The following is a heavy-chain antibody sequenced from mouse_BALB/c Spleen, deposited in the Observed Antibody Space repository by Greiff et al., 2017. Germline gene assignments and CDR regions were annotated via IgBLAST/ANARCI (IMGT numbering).Heavy chain of an antibody. CDR1: GYSITSDYA. J-gene: IGHJ4*01. CDR2: ISYSGST. D-gene: IGHD2-3*01. CDR3: ARGMISYAMDY. V-gene: IGHV3-2*02. Sequence: EVMLVESGPGLVKPSQSLSLTCTVTGYSITSDYAWNWIRQFPGNKLEWMGYISYSGSTSYNPSLKSRISITRDTSKNQFFLQLNSVTTEDTATYYCARGMISYAMDYWGQGTSVTVSS.